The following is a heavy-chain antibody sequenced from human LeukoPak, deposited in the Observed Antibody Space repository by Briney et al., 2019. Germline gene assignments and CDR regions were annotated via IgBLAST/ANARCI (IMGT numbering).Heavy chain of an antibody. CDR1: GFTFSSYA. Sequence: GGSLRLSCAASGFTFSSYAMHWVRQAPGKGLEWVAVISYDGSNKYYADSVKGRFTISRDNSKNTLYLQMNSLRAEDTAVYYCAGSSTSCYLSCYYYGMDVCGQGTTVTVSS. CDR2: ISYDGSNK. D-gene: IGHD2-2*01. V-gene: IGHV3-30-3*01. J-gene: IGHJ6*02. CDR3: AGSSTSCYLSCYYYGMDV.